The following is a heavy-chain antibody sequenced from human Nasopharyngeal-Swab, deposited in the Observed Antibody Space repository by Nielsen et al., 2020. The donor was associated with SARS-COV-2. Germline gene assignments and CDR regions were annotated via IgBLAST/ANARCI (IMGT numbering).Heavy chain of an antibody. D-gene: IGHD5-18*01. CDR2: ITDSGDST. V-gene: IGHV3-23*01. CDR1: GFTFNNYN. J-gene: IGHJ4*02. Sequence: GGFLRLSCAASGFTFNNYNFNWVRQAPGKGLEWVSVITDSGDSTYYADSVKGRFTISRDNSKNTLYLQMNSLRADDTALYYCAKDQGYSYGAPDSWGQGTLVTVSS. CDR3: AKDQGYSYGAPDS.